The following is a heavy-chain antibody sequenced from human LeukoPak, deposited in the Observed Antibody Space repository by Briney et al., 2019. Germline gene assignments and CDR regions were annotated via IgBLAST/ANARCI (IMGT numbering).Heavy chain of an antibody. J-gene: IGHJ3*02. V-gene: IGHV4-59*12. CDR3: ARERSYYDSSGYYYIHHKSAEDAFDI. D-gene: IGHD3-22*01. CDR1: GGSFTGYY. CDR2: IYYSGST. Sequence: SETLSLTCAVYGGSFTGYYWSWIRQPPGKGLEWIGYIYYSGSTNYNPSLKSRVTISVDTSKNQFSLKLSSVTAADTAVYYCARERSYYDSSGYYYIHHKSAEDAFDIWGQGTMVTVSS.